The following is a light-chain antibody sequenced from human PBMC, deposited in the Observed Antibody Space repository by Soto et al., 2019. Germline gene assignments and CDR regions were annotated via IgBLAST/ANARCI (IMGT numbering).Light chain of an antibody. V-gene: IGLV7-43*01. CDR3: LLYYPGHARL. J-gene: IGLJ2*01. Sequence: QAVVTQEPSLTVSAGGTVTLTCASSTGEVTSGYFPNWFQQEPGQAPRSLIYSTSNNRSWTPARFSGSVLGGKAALTVSGVQPEYEAEYYFLLYYPGHARLFGGGTNVTVL. CDR1: TGEVTSGYF. CDR2: STS.